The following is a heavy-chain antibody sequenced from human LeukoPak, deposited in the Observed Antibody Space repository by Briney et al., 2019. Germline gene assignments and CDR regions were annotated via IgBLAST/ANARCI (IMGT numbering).Heavy chain of an antibody. J-gene: IGHJ5*02. CDR1: SASMSTYY. CDR3: ARRRESYDILTGYYSTRRVWFDP. CDR2: IYYTGSS. V-gene: IGHV4-59*01. Sequence: PSETLSLTCTVSSASMSTYYWSWIRQSPGRGLEWIGCIYYTGSSIYNPSLKSRVTMSVDTSKNQFSLKLSSVTAADTAVYYCARRRESYDILTGYYSTRRVWFDPWGQGTLVTVSS. D-gene: IGHD3-9*01.